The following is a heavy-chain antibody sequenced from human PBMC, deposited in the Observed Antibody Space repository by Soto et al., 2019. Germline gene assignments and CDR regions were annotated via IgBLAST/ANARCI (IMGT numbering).Heavy chain of an antibody. D-gene: IGHD3-10*01. Sequence: SVKVSCKASGFTFTSSAMQWVRQARGQRLEWIGWIVVGSGNTNYAQKFQERVTITRDMSTSTAYMELSSLRSEDTAVYYCAAAITMVRGVIPPLLAYRGQGTLVTVSS. V-gene: IGHV1-58*02. CDR1: GFTFTSSA. J-gene: IGHJ4*02. CDR2: IVVGSGNT. CDR3: AAAITMVRGVIPPLLAY.